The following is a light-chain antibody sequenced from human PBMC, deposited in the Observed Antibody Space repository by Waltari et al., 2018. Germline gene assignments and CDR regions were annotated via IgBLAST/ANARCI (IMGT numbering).Light chain of an antibody. J-gene: IGKJ1*01. CDR1: QSVTSNY. CDR3: QQYGNSLWT. V-gene: IGKV3-20*01. CDR2: GAS. Sequence: EIVLTQSPGTLSLSPGERATLSCRASQSVTSNYLAWYQQRPGQAPRLLIYGASSKATAIPDRFSGSGSGTDFTLTISRLEPGDFAVYYCQQYGNSLWTFGQGTKVEIK.